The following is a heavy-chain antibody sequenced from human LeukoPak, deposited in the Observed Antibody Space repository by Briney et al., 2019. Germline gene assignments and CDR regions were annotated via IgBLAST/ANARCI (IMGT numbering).Heavy chain of an antibody. V-gene: IGHV3-11*01. D-gene: IGHD4-17*01. Sequence: PGGSLRLSCAASGFTFSDYYMSWIRQAPGKGLEWVSYISSSGSTIYYADSVKGRFTISRDNAKNSLYLQVNSLRAEDTAVYYCARYYGDYEGVASDARNFDYWGQGTLVTVSS. CDR3: ARYYGDYEGVASDARNFDY. J-gene: IGHJ4*02. CDR1: GFTFSDYY. CDR2: ISSSGSTI.